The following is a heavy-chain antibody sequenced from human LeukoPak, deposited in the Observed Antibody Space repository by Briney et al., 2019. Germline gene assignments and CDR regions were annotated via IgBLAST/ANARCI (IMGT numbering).Heavy chain of an antibody. CDR1: GFTFSSHT. CDR2: ISSSSSYI. Sequence: PGGSLRLSCAASGFTFSSHTMNWVRQAPGKGLEWVSSISSSSSYIYYADSVKGRFTISRDNAKNSLYLQMNSLRAEDTAVYYCARDTYDILTGYYKWAFDIWGQGTMVTVSS. J-gene: IGHJ3*02. D-gene: IGHD3-9*01. V-gene: IGHV3-21*06. CDR3: ARDTYDILTGYYKWAFDI.